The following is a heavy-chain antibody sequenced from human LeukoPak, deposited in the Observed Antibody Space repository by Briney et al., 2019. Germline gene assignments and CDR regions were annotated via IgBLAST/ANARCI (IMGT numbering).Heavy chain of an antibody. J-gene: IGHJ4*02. CDR1: GFTFSSYA. CDR2: ISYEGSNK. V-gene: IGHV3-30-3*01. D-gene: IGHD3-16*01. Sequence: GGSLRLSCAASGFTFSSYAMHWVRQAPGKGLEWVAVISYEGSNKYYADSVKGRFTISRDNSKNTLYLQMNSLRAEDTAVYYCARDAGGRFDYWGQGTLVTVSS. CDR3: ARDAGGRFDY.